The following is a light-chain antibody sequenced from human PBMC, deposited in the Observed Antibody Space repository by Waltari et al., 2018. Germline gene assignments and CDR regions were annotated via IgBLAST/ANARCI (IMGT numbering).Light chain of an antibody. J-gene: IGLJ1*01. CDR2: DVN. Sequence: QSALTQPASVSGSPGQSITIPCTGTSSDVGSYTYVSWYQQHPGKAPKLIIYDVNNRPSGVSNRFSGSKSGNTASLTISGLQAEDEAEYYCSAYTGSSTPYVYGAGTRVTVL. CDR1: SSDVGSYTY. V-gene: IGLV2-14*03. CDR3: SAYTGSSTPYV.